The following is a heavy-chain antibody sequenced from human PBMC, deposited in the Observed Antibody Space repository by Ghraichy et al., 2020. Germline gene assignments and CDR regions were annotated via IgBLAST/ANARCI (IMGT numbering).Heavy chain of an antibody. CDR3: ARNDDYCDFSPSAPDFVPDYLFDC. Sequence: GESLNISCEGSGFAFSGAGMNWVRQAPGKGLEWVSHISGSGSYKYYADSVKGRFTLSRDNVKKSVFLQMTSLRDGDTAVYYCARNDDYCDFSPSAPDFVPDYLFDCWGQGTLVTVSS. CDR1: GFAFSGAG. J-gene: IGHJ4*02. D-gene: IGHD4-17*01. V-gene: IGHV3-48*02. CDR2: ISGSGSYK.